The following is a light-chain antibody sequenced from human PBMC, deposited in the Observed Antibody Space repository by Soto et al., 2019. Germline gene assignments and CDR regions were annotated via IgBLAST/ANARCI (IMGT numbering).Light chain of an antibody. CDR2: WAS. V-gene: IGKV4-1*01. J-gene: IGKJ4*01. CDR3: QQYYTTLALT. Sequence: DIVMTQSPDSLAVSLGERATINCKSSQSVLYSSNNKNYLAWYQQKPGQPPKLLISWASTRESGVPDRFSASGSGTDFTLTISSLQAEDVAVYYCQQYYTTLALTFGGATKVEIK. CDR1: QSVLYSSNNKNY.